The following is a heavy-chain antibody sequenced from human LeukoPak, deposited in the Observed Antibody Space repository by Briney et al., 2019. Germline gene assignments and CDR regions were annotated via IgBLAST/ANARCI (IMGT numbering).Heavy chain of an antibody. CDR2: IYPGDSDT. D-gene: IGHD2/OR15-2a*01. Sequence: GESLKISCKGSGTSFGSHWIAWVRQMPGKGPDWMGMIYPGDSDTRYGPSFQGQVTISADKSINTAYLQWNTLKASDTGRYYCARLLSLGRGVDYWGPGTLVTVSS. CDR3: ARLLSLGRGVDY. J-gene: IGHJ4*02. V-gene: IGHV5-51*01. CDR1: GTSFGSHW.